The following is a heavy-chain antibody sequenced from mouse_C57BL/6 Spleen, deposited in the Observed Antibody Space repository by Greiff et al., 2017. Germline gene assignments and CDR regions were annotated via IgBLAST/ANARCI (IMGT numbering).Heavy chain of an antibody. J-gene: IGHJ1*03. V-gene: IGHV1-15*01. CDR3: TRGTYSNYGYWYFDV. CDR1: GYTFTDYE. Sequence: VQLQESGAELVRPGASVTLSCKASGYTFTDYEMHWVKQTPVHGLEWIGAIDPETGGTAYNQKFKGKAILTADKSSSTAYMELRSLTSEDSAVXYCTRGTYSNYGYWYFDVWGTGTTVTVSS. D-gene: IGHD2-5*01. CDR2: IDPETGGT.